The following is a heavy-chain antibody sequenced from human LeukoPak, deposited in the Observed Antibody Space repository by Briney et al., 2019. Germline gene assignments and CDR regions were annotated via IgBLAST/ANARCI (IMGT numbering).Heavy chain of an antibody. CDR1: GFSLSTSGMC. D-gene: IGHD3-10*01. Sequence: SGPTLVSPTQTLTLTCTFSGFSLSTSGMCVSWIRQPPGNALEWLARIDWDDDKYYSTSLKTRLTISKDTSKNQVVLTMTNMDPVDTATYYCARSLRGVTYPPYYYYYMDVWGKGTTVTVSS. J-gene: IGHJ6*03. CDR3: ARSLRGVTYPPYYYYYMDV. V-gene: IGHV2-70*11. CDR2: IDWDDDK.